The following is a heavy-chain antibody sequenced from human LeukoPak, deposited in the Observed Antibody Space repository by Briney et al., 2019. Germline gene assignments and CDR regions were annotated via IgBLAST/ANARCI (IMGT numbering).Heavy chain of an antibody. D-gene: IGHD6-13*01. V-gene: IGHV3-21*01. CDR3: ARVLEAASFDY. CDR2: ISSSSSHI. J-gene: IGHJ4*02. Sequence: NSGGSLRLSCAASGFTFSSYSMNWVRQAPGKGLEWVSSISSSSSHIYYADSVKGRFTMSRDNAKNSLYLQMNSLRADDTAVYYCARVLEAASFDYWGQGSPVTVSS. CDR1: GFTFSSYS.